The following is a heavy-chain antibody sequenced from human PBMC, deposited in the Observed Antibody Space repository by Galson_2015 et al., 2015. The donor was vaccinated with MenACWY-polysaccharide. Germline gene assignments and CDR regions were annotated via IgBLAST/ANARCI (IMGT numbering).Heavy chain of an antibody. CDR1: GFTVSGYW. CDR3: ARGHYGMDV. J-gene: IGHJ6*02. CDR2: IKKDGSEK. Sequence: SLRLSCAASGFTVSGYWMTWVRQAPGKGLEWVANIKKDGSEKYYVDSVKGRFTISRDNAKNSLYLQMHSLRAEDTAVYSCARGHYGMDVWGQGTTVTVSS. V-gene: IGHV3-7*01.